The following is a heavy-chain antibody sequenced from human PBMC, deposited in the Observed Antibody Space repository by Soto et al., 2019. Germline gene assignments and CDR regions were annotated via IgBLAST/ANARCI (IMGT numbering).Heavy chain of an antibody. J-gene: IGHJ6*02. D-gene: IGHD1-26*01. Sequence: SETLSLTCTVSGGSISSSSYYWGWIRQPPGKGLEWIGSIYYSGSTYYNPSLKSRVTISVDTSKNQFSLKLSSVTAADTAVYYCHTTTLLHATSYYYYGMDVWGQGTTVTVSS. CDR2: IYYSGST. V-gene: IGHV4-39*01. CDR3: HTTTLLHATSYYYYGMDV. CDR1: GGSISSSSYY.